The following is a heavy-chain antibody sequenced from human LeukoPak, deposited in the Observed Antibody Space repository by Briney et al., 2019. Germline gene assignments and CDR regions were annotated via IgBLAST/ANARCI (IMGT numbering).Heavy chain of an antibody. D-gene: IGHD6-19*01. CDR1: GGSISTFY. V-gene: IGHV4-4*07. Sequence: SSETLSLTCTVSGGSISTFYWNWIRQPAGKGLEWIGRTYTSGSTIYNPSLKSRVTMSLDTSKNQISLKLSSVTAADTAVYYCARGKVVAGTPGQNSWDNWGQGILVTVSS. J-gene: IGHJ4*02. CDR3: ARGKVVAGTPGQNSWDN. CDR2: TYTSGST.